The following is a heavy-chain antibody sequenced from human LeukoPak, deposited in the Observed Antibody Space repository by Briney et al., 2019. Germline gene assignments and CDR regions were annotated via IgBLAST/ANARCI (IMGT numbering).Heavy chain of an antibody. Sequence: SETLSLTCTVSGGSITNYWWSWIRQPPGRGPEWIGYIYYSGSTTNYNPSLRGRATISVDASKNQFSLRLRSVTAADTAVYYCARVGDWNDLVYWGQGTLVSVSS. V-gene: IGHV4-59*01. D-gene: IGHD1-1*01. J-gene: IGHJ4*02. CDR3: ARVGDWNDLVY. CDR1: GGSITNYW. CDR2: IYYSGSTT.